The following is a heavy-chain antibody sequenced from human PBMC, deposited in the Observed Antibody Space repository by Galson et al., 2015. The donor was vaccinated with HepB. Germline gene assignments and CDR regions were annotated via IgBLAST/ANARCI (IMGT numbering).Heavy chain of an antibody. J-gene: IGHJ4*02. D-gene: IGHD3-10*01. V-gene: IGHV3-33*01. CDR1: GFTFKSHG. Sequence: SLRLSCAASGFTFKSHGMYWVRQAPGKGLEWVAVIWYDGSDKYYADSVKGRFTISRDNSKNTLYLQMNNLRAEDTAVYYCVRDRDHTFDYWGQGTLATVSS. CDR3: VRDRDHTFDY. CDR2: IWYDGSDK.